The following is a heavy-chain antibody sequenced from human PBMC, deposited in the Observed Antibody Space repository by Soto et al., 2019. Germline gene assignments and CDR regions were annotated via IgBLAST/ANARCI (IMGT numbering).Heavy chain of an antibody. D-gene: IGHD1-26*01. CDR1: GFTFSSYS. Sequence: PGGSLRLSCAASGFTFSSYSIHWVRQAPGKGLEWVAVISYDGSNKNYADSVKGRFTISRDNSKNTLYLQMNSLRAVDTAVYYCARDPGGSYLDYWGQGTLVTVSS. CDR3: ARDPGGSYLDY. CDR2: ISYDGSNK. J-gene: IGHJ4*02. V-gene: IGHV3-30*04.